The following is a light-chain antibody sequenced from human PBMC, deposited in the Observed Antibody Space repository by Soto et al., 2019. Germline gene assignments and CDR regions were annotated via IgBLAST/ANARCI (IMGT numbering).Light chain of an antibody. CDR3: HQCLSPPWT. CDR1: QFIGTY. J-gene: IGKJ1*01. V-gene: IGKV1-39*01. Sequence: DIQVTQSPSSLSASIGDRVTITCRASQFIGTYLNWYQHQPGIAPKLLIAAASFWQGEAPSRFSGNGSGTYFTLTISSLQPEDSATYFCHQCLSPPWTFGQGTTV. CDR2: AAS.